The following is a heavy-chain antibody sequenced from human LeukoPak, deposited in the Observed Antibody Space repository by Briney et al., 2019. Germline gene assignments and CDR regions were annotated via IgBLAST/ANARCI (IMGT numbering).Heavy chain of an antibody. CDR2: INSDGSST. D-gene: IGHD6-19*01. Sequence: GGALRLSCAASGFTFSSCWMHWVRQAPGKGRVGVSRINSDGSSTSYADSVKGRFTISRDNAKNTLYLQMNSLRAEDTAVYYCARVRYSSGWSFDYWGQGTLVTVSS. V-gene: IGHV3-74*01. J-gene: IGHJ4*02. CDR1: GFTFSSCW. CDR3: ARVRYSSGWSFDY.